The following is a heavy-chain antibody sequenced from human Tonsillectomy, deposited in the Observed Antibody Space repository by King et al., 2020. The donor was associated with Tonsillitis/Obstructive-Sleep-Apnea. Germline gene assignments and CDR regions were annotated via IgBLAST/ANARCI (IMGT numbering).Heavy chain of an antibody. Sequence: VQLQQWGAGLLKPSETLSLTCAIHGGFFSGYYWSWIRQPPGEGLEWIGEINHSSGTNYNPSLKSRVTISNDTSKNQISLKLNSVTAADTAVYYCLTNGVWSRDHWGQGTLVTVSS. D-gene: IGHD2-8*01. V-gene: IGHV4-34*01. J-gene: IGHJ4*02. CDR3: LTNGVWSRDH. CDR1: GGFFSGYY. CDR2: INHSSGT.